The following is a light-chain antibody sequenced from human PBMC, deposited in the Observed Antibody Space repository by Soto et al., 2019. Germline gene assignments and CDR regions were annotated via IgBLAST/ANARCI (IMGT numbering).Light chain of an antibody. CDR3: CSYTGNTTPV. CDR1: SNDVGGYAY. J-gene: IGLJ3*02. CDR2: EVS. V-gene: IGLV2-14*01. Sequence: QSALTQPASVSGSPGQSITISCTGTSNDVGGYAYVSWYQQYPGKAPKLVISEVSNRPSGVSHRFSGSRSDNAASLTISGLKAEDEADYHCCSYTGNTTPVFGGGTKVTVL.